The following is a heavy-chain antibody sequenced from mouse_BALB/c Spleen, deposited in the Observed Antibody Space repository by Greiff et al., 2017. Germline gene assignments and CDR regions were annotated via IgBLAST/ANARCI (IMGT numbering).Heavy chain of an antibody. V-gene: IGHV1-7*01. Sequence: ESGAELAKPGASVKMSCKASGYTFTSYWMHWVKQRPGQGLEWIGYINPSTGYTEYNQKFKDKATLTADKSSSTAYMQLSSLTSEDSAVYYCARKDRAMDYWGQGTSVTVSS. CDR3: ARKDRAMDY. CDR2: INPSTGYT. CDR1: GYTFTSYW. J-gene: IGHJ4*01. D-gene: IGHD2-14*01.